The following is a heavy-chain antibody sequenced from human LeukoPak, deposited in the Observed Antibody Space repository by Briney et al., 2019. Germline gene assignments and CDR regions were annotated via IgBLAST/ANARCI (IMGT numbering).Heavy chain of an antibody. CDR3: AKDAAGPEY. Sequence: GGSLRLSCAASGFTFSRYWMHWVRQAPGKGPVWVSRIRSDGSSTDYADSVKGRFTISRDNSKNTLYLQMNSLRAEDTAVYYCAKDAAGPEYWGQGTLVTVSS. D-gene: IGHD6-13*01. CDR1: GFTFSRYW. CDR2: IRSDGSST. J-gene: IGHJ4*02. V-gene: IGHV3-74*01.